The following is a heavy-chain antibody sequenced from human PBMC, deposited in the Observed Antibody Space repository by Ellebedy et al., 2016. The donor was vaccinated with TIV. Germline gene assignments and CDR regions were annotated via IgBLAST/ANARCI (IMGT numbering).Heavy chain of an antibody. J-gene: IGHJ4*02. D-gene: IGHD5-24*01. CDR1: GGSISGSSYY. CDR2: FYYTGST. Sequence: MPSETLSLTCTVSGGSISGSSYYWGWIRQHPGKGLEWLGSFYYTGSTYYNPSLKSRLIISVDTSKHQFSLKLTSVTAADTAVYYCARGRWLQPYFDYWGQGTPVTVSS. CDR3: ARGRWLQPYFDY. V-gene: IGHV4-31*03.